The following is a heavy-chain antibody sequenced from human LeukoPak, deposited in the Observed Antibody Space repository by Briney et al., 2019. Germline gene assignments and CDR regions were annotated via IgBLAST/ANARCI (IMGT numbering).Heavy chain of an antibody. V-gene: IGHV3-43D*03. D-gene: IGHD6-13*01. J-gene: IGHJ4*02. Sequence: GGSLRLSGAASGFTFDDYAMHWVRQAPGKGREWVSLISWDGGSTYYAVSVKGRFTISRDNSKNSLYLQMNSLRPEDTALYYCAKDVRGSTSWYGLDYWGQGTLVTVSS. CDR3: AKDVRGSTSWYGLDY. CDR2: ISWDGGST. CDR1: GFTFDDYA.